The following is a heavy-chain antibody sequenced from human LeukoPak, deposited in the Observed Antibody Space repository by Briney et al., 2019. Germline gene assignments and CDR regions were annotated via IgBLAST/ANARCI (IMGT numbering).Heavy chain of an antibody. CDR1: GGTFSSYA. CDR3: ARGLRFFAGGYMDV. CDR2: IIPIFGTA. D-gene: IGHD3-3*01. V-gene: IGHV1-69*05. Sequence: SVKVSCKASGGTFSSYAISWVRQAPGQGLEWMGGIIPIFGTANCAQKFQGRVTITTDESTSTAYMELSSLRSEDTAVYYCARGLRFFAGGYMDVWGKGTTVTVSS. J-gene: IGHJ6*03.